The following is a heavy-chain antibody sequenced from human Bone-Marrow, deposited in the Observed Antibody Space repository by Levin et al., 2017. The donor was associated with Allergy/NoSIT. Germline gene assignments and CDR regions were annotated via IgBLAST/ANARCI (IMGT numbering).Heavy chain of an antibody. V-gene: IGHV3-30*18. CDR3: AKDSVPAAGTGYDY. J-gene: IGHJ4*02. Sequence: GGSLRLSCAASGFTFSSYGMHWVRQAPGKGLEWVAVISYDGSNKYYADSVKGRFTISRDNSKNTLYLQMNSLRAEDTAVYYCAKDSVPAAGTGYDYWGQGTLVTVSS. D-gene: IGHD6-13*01. CDR1: GFTFSSYG. CDR2: ISYDGSNK.